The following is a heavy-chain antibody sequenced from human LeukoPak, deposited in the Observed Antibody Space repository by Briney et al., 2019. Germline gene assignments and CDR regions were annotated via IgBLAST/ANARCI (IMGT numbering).Heavy chain of an antibody. CDR3: AKGGARYFDWLAIDY. J-gene: IGHJ4*02. CDR1: GFTFSSYG. CDR2: ISDSGGNT. V-gene: IGHV3-23*01. D-gene: IGHD3-9*01. Sequence: GGTLRLSCAASGFTFSSYGMSWVRQAPGKGLEWVSTISDSGGNTYYADSGKGRFTISRDNSKNTLYLQVDSLRAEDTAVYYCAKGGARYFDWLAIDYWGQGTLVTVSS.